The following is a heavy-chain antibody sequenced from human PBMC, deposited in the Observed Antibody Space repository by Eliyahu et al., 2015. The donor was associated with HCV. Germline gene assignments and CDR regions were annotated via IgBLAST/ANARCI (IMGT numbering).Heavy chain of an antibody. J-gene: IGHJ6*02. CDR3: ARAYVYCSSTSCYRVRRVGGGYYGMDV. Sequence: QVQLVQSGAEVKKPGASVKVSCKASGYTFTSYDINWVRXAXGQGLEWMGWMNPNSGNTGYAQKFQGRVTMTRNTSISTAYMELSSLRSEDTAVYYCARAYVYCSSTSCYRVRRVGGGYYGMDVWGQGTTVTVSS. CDR2: MNPNSGNT. CDR1: GYTFTSYD. D-gene: IGHD2-2*01. V-gene: IGHV1-8*01.